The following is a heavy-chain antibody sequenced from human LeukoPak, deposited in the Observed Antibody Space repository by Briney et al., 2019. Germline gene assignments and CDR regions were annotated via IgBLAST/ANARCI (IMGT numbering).Heavy chain of an antibody. Sequence: SETLSLTCTVSGGSISSSSYYWGWIRQPPGKGLEWIGEINHSGSTNYNPSLKSRVTISVDTSKNQFSLKLSSVTAADTAVYYCARAMYYYDSSGYYFDRDAFDIWGQGTMVTVSS. CDR2: INHSGST. CDR1: GGSISSSSYY. D-gene: IGHD3-22*01. J-gene: IGHJ3*02. V-gene: IGHV4-39*07. CDR3: ARAMYYYDSSGYYFDRDAFDI.